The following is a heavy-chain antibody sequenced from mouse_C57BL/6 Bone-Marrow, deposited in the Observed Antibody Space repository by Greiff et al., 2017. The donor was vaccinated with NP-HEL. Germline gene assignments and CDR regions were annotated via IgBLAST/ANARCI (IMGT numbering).Heavy chain of an antibody. CDR1: GYTFSTSW. D-gene: IGHD6-1*01. CDR3: ARGESWGAFFDY. V-gene: IGHV1-82*01. Sequence: QVQLQQSGPELVKPGASVKISCKASGYTFSTSWMNWMKQRPGKGLEWIGRIYPGDGDTLYSGNFEGKASLTADKSSNSAYMQLSSLTSEDSAVYFGARGESWGAFFDYWGQGTTLTVSS. CDR2: IYPGDGDT. J-gene: IGHJ2*01.